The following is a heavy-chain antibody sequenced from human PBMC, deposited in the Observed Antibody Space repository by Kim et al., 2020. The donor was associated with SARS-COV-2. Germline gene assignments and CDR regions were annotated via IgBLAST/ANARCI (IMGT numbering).Heavy chain of an antibody. J-gene: IGHJ4*02. Sequence: GGSLRLSCAASGFTFSSYGMHWVRQAPGKGLEWVAVIWYDGSNKYYADSVKGRFTISRDNSKNTLYLQMNSLRAEDTAVYYCARDSDASQGDNSSYDYWGQGTLVTVSS. V-gene: IGHV3-33*01. CDR2: IWYDGSNK. D-gene: IGHD6-6*01. CDR3: ARDSDASQGDNSSYDY. CDR1: GFTFSSYG.